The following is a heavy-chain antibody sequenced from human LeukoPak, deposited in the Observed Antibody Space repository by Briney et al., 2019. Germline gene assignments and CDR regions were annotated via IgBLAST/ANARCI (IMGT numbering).Heavy chain of an antibody. V-gene: IGHV3-21*01. J-gene: IGHJ4*02. CDR3: ARDRGGVIHNIDY. CDR2: ISSSSSYI. CDR1: GFTFSSYS. Sequence: GGSLRLSCAASGFTFSSYSMNWVRQAPGKGLEWVSSISSSSSYIYYADSVKGRFTISRDNAKNSLYLQMNSLRAEDTAVYYCARDRGGVIHNIDYWGQGTLVTVSS. D-gene: IGHD3-16*01.